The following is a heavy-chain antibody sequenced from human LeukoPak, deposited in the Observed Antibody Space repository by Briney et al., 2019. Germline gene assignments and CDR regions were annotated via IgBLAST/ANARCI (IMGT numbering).Heavy chain of an antibody. Sequence: SETLSLTCTVSGGSISNYYGGWIRQTPGKGLELIGYIYYSGTTNYNPSLNSRVSISVDTSKKQFSLKLSSVTAADTAVYYCARSPGGGFDIWGQGTMVTVSS. D-gene: IGHD2-15*01. CDR3: ARSPGGGFDI. CDR2: IYYSGTT. CDR1: GGSISNYY. J-gene: IGHJ3*02. V-gene: IGHV4-59*01.